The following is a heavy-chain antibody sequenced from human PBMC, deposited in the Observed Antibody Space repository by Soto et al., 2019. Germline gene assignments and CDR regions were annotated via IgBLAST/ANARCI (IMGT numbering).Heavy chain of an antibody. V-gene: IGHV4-31*03. CDR2: IYYSGST. CDR3: ARSTGSPTWFDS. CDR1: GGSISSSGYY. D-gene: IGHD2-8*02. Sequence: SETLSLTCIVSGGSISSSGYYWSWIRQHPGKGLEWIGYIYYSGSTYYNPSLKSRVTISVDTSKNQFSLKLSSVTAADTAVYYCARSTGSPTWFDSWGQGTLVTVSS. J-gene: IGHJ5*01.